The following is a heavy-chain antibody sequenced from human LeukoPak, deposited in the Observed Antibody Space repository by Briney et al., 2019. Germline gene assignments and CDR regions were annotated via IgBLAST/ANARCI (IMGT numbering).Heavy chain of an antibody. J-gene: IGHJ4*02. CDR2: ISSSGSTI. CDR3: ARDLLPRVLDDYVWGSYRYLFGY. V-gene: IGHV3-11*04. CDR1: GFTFSDYY. Sequence: GGSLRLSCAASGFTFSDYYMSWIRQAPGKGLEWVSYISSSGSTIYYADSVKGRFTISRDNAKNSLYLQMNSLRAEDTAVYYCARDLLPRVLDDYVWGSYRYLFGYWGQGTLVTVSS. D-gene: IGHD3-16*02.